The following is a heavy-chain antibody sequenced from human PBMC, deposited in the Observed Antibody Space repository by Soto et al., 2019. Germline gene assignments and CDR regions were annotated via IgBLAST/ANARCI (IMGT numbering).Heavy chain of an antibody. Sequence: EVQLVESGGGSVQPGGSLRLSCAASGFTFSSYWMHWVRQAPGKGLVWVSRIKSDGSGTYYADSVKGRLTISRDNAKNTLYLQINSVRAEDTAVYYCARGDGDYYDGNGYLGRHWGQGTLVTVSS. V-gene: IGHV3-74*01. J-gene: IGHJ4*02. D-gene: IGHD3-22*01. CDR1: GFTFSSYW. CDR3: ARGDGDYYDGNGYLGRH. CDR2: IKSDGSGT.